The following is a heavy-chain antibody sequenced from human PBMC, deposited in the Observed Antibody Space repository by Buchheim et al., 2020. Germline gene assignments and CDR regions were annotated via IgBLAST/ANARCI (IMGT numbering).Heavy chain of an antibody. CDR1: GGSISSSSYY. CDR2: IYYSGST. CDR3: ARVSAGIVATVKGDVDTAMWYYFDY. Sequence: QLQLQESGPGLVKPSETLSLTCTVSGGSISSSSYYWGWIRQPPGKGLEWIGSIYYSGSTYYNPSLKSRVTISVDTSKNQFSLKLSSVTAADTAVYYCARVSAGIVATVKGDVDTAMWYYFDYWGQGTL. V-gene: IGHV4-39*07. J-gene: IGHJ4*02. D-gene: IGHD5-18*01.